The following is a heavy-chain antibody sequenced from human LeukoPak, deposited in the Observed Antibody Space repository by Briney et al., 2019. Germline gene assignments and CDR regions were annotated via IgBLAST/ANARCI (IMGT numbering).Heavy chain of an antibody. J-gene: IGHJ3*02. V-gene: IGHV3-9*01. CDR3: ARDAYCSSTSCYLEEGAFDI. Sequence: GGSLRLSCAASGFTFDDYAMHWVRQAPGKGLEWVSGISWNSGSIGYADSVKGRFTISRDNAKNTLYLQMNSLRAEDTAVYYCARDAYCSSTSCYLEEGAFDIWGQGTMVTVSS. CDR1: GFTFDDYA. D-gene: IGHD2-2*01. CDR2: ISWNSGSI.